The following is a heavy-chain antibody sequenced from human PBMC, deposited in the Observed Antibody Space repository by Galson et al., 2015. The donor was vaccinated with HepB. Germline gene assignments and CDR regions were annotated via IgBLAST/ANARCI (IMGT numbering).Heavy chain of an antibody. Sequence: SLRLSCAASGFTFSSYSMNWVRQAPGKGLEWVSYISSSSSTIYYADSVKGRFTISRDNAKNSLYLQMNSLRDEDTAVYYCARDPDDVDTAIEDDYWGQGTLVTVSS. CDR2: ISSSSSTI. D-gene: IGHD5-18*01. CDR1: GFTFSSYS. CDR3: ARDPDDVDTAIEDDY. V-gene: IGHV3-48*02. J-gene: IGHJ4*02.